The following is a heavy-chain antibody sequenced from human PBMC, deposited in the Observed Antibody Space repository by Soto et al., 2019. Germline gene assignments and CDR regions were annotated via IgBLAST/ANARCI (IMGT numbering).Heavy chain of an antibody. V-gene: IGHV3-33*01. Sequence: ESGGGVVQPGRSLRLSCAASGFPFSTYGMHWVRQAPGKGLEWVAVIYYDGSKKYYSDSVKGRFTISRDNSNNTLFLQMSNLRAEDTAVYYCARDLGFGGNYLDYWGQGTLVNVFS. J-gene: IGHJ4*02. CDR2: IYYDGSKK. CDR3: ARDLGFGGNYLDY. D-gene: IGHD1-26*01. CDR1: GFPFSTYG.